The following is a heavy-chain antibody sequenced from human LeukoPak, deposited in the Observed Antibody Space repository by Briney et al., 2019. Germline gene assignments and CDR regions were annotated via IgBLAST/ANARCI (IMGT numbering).Heavy chain of an antibody. CDR1: GYTFTSYY. CDR3: ARVVDDFLDY. Sequence: ASVKVSCKASGYTFTSYYMHWVRQAPGQGLEWMGWISAYNGNTNYAQKLQGRVTMTTDTSTSTAYMELRSLRSDDTAVYYCARVVDDFLDYWGQGTLVTVSS. J-gene: IGHJ4*02. CDR2: ISAYNGNT. V-gene: IGHV1-18*04. D-gene: IGHD2-15*01.